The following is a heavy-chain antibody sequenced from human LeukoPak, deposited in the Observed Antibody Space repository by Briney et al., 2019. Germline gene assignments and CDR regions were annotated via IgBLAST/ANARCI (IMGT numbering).Heavy chain of an antibody. CDR1: GGSISSYY. Sequence: SETLSLTCTVSGGSISSYYWSWIRQPPGKGLEWIGYIYYSGSTNYNPSLKSRVTISVDTSKNQFSLQLSSVTAADTAVYYCARGNYREYYDFWSGSYYYYYYMDVWGKGTTVTVSS. D-gene: IGHD3-3*01. V-gene: IGHV4-59*01. CDR2: IYYSGST. CDR3: ARGNYREYYDFWSGSYYYYYYMDV. J-gene: IGHJ6*03.